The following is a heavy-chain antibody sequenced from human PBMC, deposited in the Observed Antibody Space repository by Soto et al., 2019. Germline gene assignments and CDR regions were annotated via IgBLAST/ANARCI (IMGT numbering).Heavy chain of an antibody. J-gene: IGHJ6*02. D-gene: IGHD2-8*01. V-gene: IGHV1-2*04. CDR2: INPKSGGT. CDR3: ARGDSTDCSNGVCSFFYNHDMDV. Sequence: ASVKVSCKASGYSFTDYHIHWVRQAPGQGLEWLGRINPKSGGTSTAQKFQGWVAMTTDTSISTASMELTRLTSDDTAIYYCARGDSTDCSNGVCSFFYNHDMDVWGQGTAVTVSS. CDR1: GYSFTDYH.